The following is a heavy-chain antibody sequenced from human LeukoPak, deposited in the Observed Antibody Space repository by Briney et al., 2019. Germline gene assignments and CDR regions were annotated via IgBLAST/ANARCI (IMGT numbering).Heavy chain of an antibody. CDR3: AKDRGYSYGISEY. CDR1: GFTFSDYY. CDR2: ISETGRST. Sequence: GGSLRLSCAASGFTFSDYYMSWIRQAPGKGLEWVSTISETGRSTYYADSVKGQFTISRDNSKNTLYLQMNSLRAEDTAVYYCAKDRGYSYGISEYWGQGTLVTVSS. V-gene: IGHV3-23*01. D-gene: IGHD5-18*01. J-gene: IGHJ4*02.